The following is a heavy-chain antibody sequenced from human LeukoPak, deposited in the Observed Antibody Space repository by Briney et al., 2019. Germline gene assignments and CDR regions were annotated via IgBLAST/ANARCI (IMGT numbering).Heavy chain of an antibody. J-gene: IGHJ4*02. D-gene: IGHD6-6*01. Sequence: PGGSLRLSCAASGFTFSSYGMHWVRQAPGKGLEGVAFIRYDGSNKYYADSVKGRFTISRDNSKNTLYLQMNSLRAEDTAVYYCAKDRGLYSSSFTTSLDYWGQGTLVTVSS. V-gene: IGHV3-30*02. CDR1: GFTFSSYG. CDR2: IRYDGSNK. CDR3: AKDRGLYSSSFTTSLDY.